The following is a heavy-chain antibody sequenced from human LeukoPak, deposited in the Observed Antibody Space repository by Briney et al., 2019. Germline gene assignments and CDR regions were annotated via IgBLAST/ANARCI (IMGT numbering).Heavy chain of an antibody. D-gene: IGHD3-22*01. CDR2: ISGSGGST. CDR3: AKGISPDDSSGYYYTYYYYYYGMDV. CDR1: GFTFSSYE. Sequence: GGSLRLSCAASGFTFSSYEMNWVRQAPGKGLEWVSAISGSGGSTYYADSVKGRFTISRDNSKNTLYLQMNSLRAEDTAVYYCAKGISPDDSSGYYYTYYYYYYGMDVWGQGTTVTVSS. V-gene: IGHV3-23*01. J-gene: IGHJ6*02.